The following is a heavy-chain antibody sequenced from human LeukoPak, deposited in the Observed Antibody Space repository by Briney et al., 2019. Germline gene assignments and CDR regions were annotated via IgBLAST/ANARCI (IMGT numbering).Heavy chain of an antibody. Sequence: SETLSLTCAVYGGSFSGYYWSWIRQHPGKGLEWIGYIYYSGSTYYNPSLKSRVTISVDTSKNQFSLKLSSVTAADTAVYYCARVDEGYYYGMDVWGQGTTVTVSS. V-gene: IGHV4-31*11. CDR2: IYYSGST. J-gene: IGHJ6*02. CDR3: ARVDEGYYYGMDV. CDR1: GGSFSGYY.